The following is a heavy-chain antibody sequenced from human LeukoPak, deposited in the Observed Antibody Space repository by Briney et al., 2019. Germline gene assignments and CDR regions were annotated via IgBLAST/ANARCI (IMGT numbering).Heavy chain of an antibody. CDR2: IYYSGST. CDR3: AGRLGYDFWSGYFDGYFDY. V-gene: IGHV4-39*07. D-gene: IGHD3-3*01. CDR1: GFTFSTYD. J-gene: IGHJ4*02. Sequence: SGGSLRLSCAAAGFTFSTYDMSWVRQAPGKGLEWIGSIYYSGSTYYNPSLKSRVTISVDTSKNQFSLKLSSVTAADTAVYYCAGRLGYDFWSGYFDGYFDYWGQGTLVTVSS.